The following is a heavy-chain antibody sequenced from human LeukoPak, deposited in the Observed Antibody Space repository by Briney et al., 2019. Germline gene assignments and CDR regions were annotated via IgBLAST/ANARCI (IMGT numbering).Heavy chain of an antibody. V-gene: IGHV4-59*01. J-gene: IGHJ6*03. CDR2: VHYSGST. CDR3: ARGVRYYYYYMDV. CDR1: GGSISSYY. Sequence: SETLSLTCTVSGGSISSYYWSWIRQPPGKGLEWIGYVHYSGSTNYNPSLKSRVTISVDTSKNQFSLKLSSVTAADTAVYYCARGVRYYYYYMDVWGKGTTVTISS.